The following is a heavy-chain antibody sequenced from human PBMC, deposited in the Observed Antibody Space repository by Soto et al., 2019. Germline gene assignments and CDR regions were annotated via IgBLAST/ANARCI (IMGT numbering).Heavy chain of an antibody. CDR2: IYYSGST. Sequence: SETLSLTCTVSGGSISSYYWSWIRQPPRKGLEWIGYIYYSGSTNYNPSLKSRVTISVDTSKNQFSLKLSSVTAADTAVYYCARGPADIVVVPAAMPFDYWGQGTLVTVS. D-gene: IGHD2-2*01. J-gene: IGHJ4*02. CDR3: ARGPADIVVVPAAMPFDY. CDR1: GGSISSYY. V-gene: IGHV4-59*01.